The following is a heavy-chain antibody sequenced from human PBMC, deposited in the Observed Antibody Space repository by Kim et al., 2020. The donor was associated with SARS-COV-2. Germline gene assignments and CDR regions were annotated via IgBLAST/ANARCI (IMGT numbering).Heavy chain of an antibody. J-gene: IGHJ3*02. Sequence: SVKGRFTISRENAKNSLYLQMNSLRAGDTAVYYCARGSCSGGSCYDAFDIWGQGTMVTVSS. D-gene: IGHD2-15*01. V-gene: IGHV3-13*01. CDR3: ARGSCSGGSCYDAFDI.